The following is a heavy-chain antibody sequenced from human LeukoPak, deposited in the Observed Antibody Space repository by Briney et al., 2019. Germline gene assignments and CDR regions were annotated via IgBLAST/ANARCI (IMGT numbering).Heavy chain of an antibody. V-gene: IGHV3-23*01. J-gene: IGHJ4*02. CDR2: TSPSGVST. CDR1: GFTFNTYG. D-gene: IGHD4-23*01. CDR3: AKRSDYGDNWNYFDS. Sequence: GGSLRLSCAASGFTFNTYGMSWVRQAPGKGLEWVSATSPSGVSTFYADSVKGRFTISRDNSKNTLYLQMNSLRAEYTAVYYCAKRSDYGDNWNYFDSWGQGTLVTVSS.